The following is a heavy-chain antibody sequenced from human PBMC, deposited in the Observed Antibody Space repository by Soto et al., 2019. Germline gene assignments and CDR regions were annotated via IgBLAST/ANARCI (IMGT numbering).Heavy chain of an antibody. CDR1: GGTFSSYA. CDR2: IIPISGTA. V-gene: IGHV1-69*01. J-gene: IGHJ6*02. Sequence: QVQLVQSGAEVKKPGSSVKVSCKASGGTFSSYAISWVRQAPGQGLEWMGGIIPISGTANYAQKFQGRVTITADESTSTAYMELSSLRSEDTAVYYCARDVNVVVRGVHSGYYGMDVWGQGTTVTVSS. D-gene: IGHD3-10*01. CDR3: ARDVNVVVRGVHSGYYGMDV.